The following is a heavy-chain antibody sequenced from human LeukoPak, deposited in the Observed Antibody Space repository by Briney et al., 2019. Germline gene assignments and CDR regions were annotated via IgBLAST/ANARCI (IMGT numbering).Heavy chain of an antibody. V-gene: IGHV4-34*01. CDR3: ARIGSHCSTTSCYGDY. J-gene: IGHJ4*02. CDR1: GGSFSDYY. CDR2: INHSGNT. Sequence: PSETLSLTCAVYGGSFSDYYWSWIRQPPGKGLEWIGEINHSGNTNYNPSLKSRVTISVDTSRNQFSLYLSSVTAADTAVYYCARIGSHCSTTSCYGDYWGQGTLVTVSS. D-gene: IGHD2-2*01.